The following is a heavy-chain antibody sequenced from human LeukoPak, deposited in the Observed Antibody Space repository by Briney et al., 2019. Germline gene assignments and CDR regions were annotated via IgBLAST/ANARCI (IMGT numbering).Heavy chain of an antibody. V-gene: IGHV3-7*01. Sequence: GGSLRLSCAASGFTFSRIYMNWARRAPGRGREWVANIKPGGSKTYSVDSAKGRLTISRDNTKNALYLQMNSLGAEDTAVYNCARGGSWSFDYWGQGTLVSVSS. CDR1: GFTFSRIY. J-gene: IGHJ4*02. CDR2: IKPGGSKT. D-gene: IGHD3-10*01. CDR3: ARGGSWSFDY.